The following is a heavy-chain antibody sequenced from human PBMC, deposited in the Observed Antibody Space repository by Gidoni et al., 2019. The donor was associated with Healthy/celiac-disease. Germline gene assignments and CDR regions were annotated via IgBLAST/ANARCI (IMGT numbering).Heavy chain of an antibody. CDR2: IYPGDSDT. J-gene: IGHJ4*02. D-gene: IGHD6-13*01. Sequence: EVQLVQSGAEVKKPGESLQISCTGSGYSFTSYWIGWVRQMPGKGLEWMGIIYPGDSDTRYSPSFQGQVTISADKSISTAYLQWSSLKASDTAMYYCARSSRYSSSWYYFDYWGQGTLVTVSS. CDR1: GYSFTSYW. CDR3: ARSSRYSSSWYYFDY. V-gene: IGHV5-51*03.